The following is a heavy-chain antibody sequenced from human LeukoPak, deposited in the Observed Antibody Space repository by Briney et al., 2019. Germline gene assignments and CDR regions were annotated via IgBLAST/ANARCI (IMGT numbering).Heavy chain of an antibody. J-gene: IGHJ4*02. D-gene: IGHD3-3*01. CDR2: IYHSGST. V-gene: IGHV4-38-2*02. CDR3: ARDRFGDLNYFDY. Sequence: SETLSLTCAVSGYSISSGYYWGWIRQPPGKGLEWTGSIYHSGSTYYNPSLKSRVTISVDTSKNQFSLKLSSVTAADTAVYYCARDRFGDLNYFDYWGQGTLVTVSS. CDR1: GYSISSGYY.